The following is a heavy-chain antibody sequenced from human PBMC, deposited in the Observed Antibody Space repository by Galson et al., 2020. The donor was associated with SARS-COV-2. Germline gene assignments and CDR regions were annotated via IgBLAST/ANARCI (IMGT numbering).Heavy chain of an antibody. CDR1: GLHFYDYG. V-gene: IGHV3-9*01. D-gene: IGHD2-21*02. CDR3: ATGCGGDCNTWFDS. CDR2: VTWDSGII. J-gene: IGHJ5*01. Sequence: GGSLKLSCAASGLHFYDYGMHWVRQAPGKGLEWVPGVTWDSGIIGYADSVKGRFTISRDNAENSLYLEMNSLIAEDTALYYGATGCGGDCNTWFDSWGQGTQVTVSS.